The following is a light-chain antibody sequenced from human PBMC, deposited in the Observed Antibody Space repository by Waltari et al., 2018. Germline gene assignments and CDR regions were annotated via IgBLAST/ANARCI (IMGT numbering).Light chain of an antibody. J-gene: IGKJ1*01. CDR1: ECWQI. V-gene: IGKV3-20*01. CDR2: PAS. Sequence: SRRARSECWQIFGRYQRGPWQPPRPLILPASNQAIGNPDRFSGSGSGTDFSLTISRLEPEDFAVYYCQKYVTLPATFGQGTKVEIK. CDR3: QKYVTLPAT.